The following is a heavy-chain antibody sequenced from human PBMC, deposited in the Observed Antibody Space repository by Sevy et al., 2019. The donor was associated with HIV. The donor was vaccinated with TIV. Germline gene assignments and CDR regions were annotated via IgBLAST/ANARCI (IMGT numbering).Heavy chain of an antibody. CDR1: GIAFRNAW. CDR2: ISSSGSTI. J-gene: IGHJ5*02. D-gene: IGHD3-22*01. Sequence: GWSLRLSCVASGIAFRNAWMNWVRQAPGKGLEWVSYISSSGSTIKYADSVKGRFTISRDNAKNSLYMQMNSLRAEDTAVYYCARVDANYDKGFDPWGQGTLVTVSS. CDR3: ARVDANYDKGFDP. V-gene: IGHV3-48*03.